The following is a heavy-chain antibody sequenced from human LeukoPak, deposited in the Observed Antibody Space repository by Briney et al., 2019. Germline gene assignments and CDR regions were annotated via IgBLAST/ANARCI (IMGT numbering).Heavy chain of an antibody. Sequence: ASVKVSCKASGYTFTSYAMHWVRQAPGQRLEWMGWINAGNGNTKYSQKFQGRVTITRDTSASAAYMELSSLRSEDTAVYYCASSFNFRYYFDYWGQGTLVTVSS. CDR3: ASSFNFRYYFDY. CDR1: GYTFTSYA. J-gene: IGHJ4*02. V-gene: IGHV1-3*01. D-gene: IGHD3-3*02. CDR2: INAGNGNT.